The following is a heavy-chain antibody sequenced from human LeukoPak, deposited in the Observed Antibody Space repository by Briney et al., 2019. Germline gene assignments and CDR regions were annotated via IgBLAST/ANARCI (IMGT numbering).Heavy chain of an antibody. J-gene: IGHJ4*02. D-gene: IGHD2-15*01. CDR1: SGSISYYY. V-gene: IGHV4-59*01. CDR3: ARDARAAYYFDY. Sequence: RTSETLSLTCTVSSGSISYYYWSWIRQPPGKGLEWIGYIYSSGSTNYNPSLKSRVTISVDTSKNQFSLKLTSVTAADTAVYYCARDARAAYYFDYWGQGILVTVSS. CDR2: IYSSGST.